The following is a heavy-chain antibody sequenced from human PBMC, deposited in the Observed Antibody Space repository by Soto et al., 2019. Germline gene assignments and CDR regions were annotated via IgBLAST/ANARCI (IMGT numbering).Heavy chain of an antibody. CDR3: ATYSSSGNFDY. D-gene: IGHD6-6*01. V-gene: IGHV4-31*03. CDR1: GGSISSGGYY. J-gene: IGHJ4*02. Sequence: SETLSLTCTVSGGSISSGGYYWSWIRQHPGKGLEWIGYIYYSGSTYYNPSLKSRVTISVDTSKNQFSLKLSSVTAADTAVYYCATYSSSGNFDYWGQGTLVTVSS. CDR2: IYYSGST.